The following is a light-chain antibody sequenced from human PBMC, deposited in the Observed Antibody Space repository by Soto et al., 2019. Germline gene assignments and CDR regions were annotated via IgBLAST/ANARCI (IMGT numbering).Light chain of an antibody. CDR1: QSLVYSGGNTY. J-gene: IGKJ2*01. CDR3: MQGTHWPPVYT. V-gene: IGKV2-30*01. CDR2: KVS. Sequence: DVVMTQSPLSLPVTLGQPASISCRSSQSLVYSGGNTYLNWFQQRPGQSPRRLIYKVSNRDSGVPDRFSGSGSGTDFTLKISRVEAEDVGVYYCMQGTHWPPVYTFGQGTKLEIK.